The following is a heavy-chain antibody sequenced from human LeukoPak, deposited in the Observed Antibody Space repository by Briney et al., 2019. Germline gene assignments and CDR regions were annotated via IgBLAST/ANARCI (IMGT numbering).Heavy chain of an antibody. CDR1: GGSISSSSYY. D-gene: IGHD3-16*01. Sequence: SETLSLTCTVSGGSISSSSYYWGWIRQPPGKGLEWIGSIYYSGSTYYNPSLKSRVTISVDTSKNQFSLKLSSVTAADTAVYYCARHEMGERIDYWGQGTLVTVSS. CDR2: IYYSGST. V-gene: IGHV4-39*01. CDR3: ARHEMGERIDY. J-gene: IGHJ4*02.